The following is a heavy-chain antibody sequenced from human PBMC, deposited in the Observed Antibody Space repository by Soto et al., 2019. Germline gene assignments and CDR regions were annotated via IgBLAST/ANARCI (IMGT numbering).Heavy chain of an antibody. J-gene: IGHJ4*02. Sequence: QVQLVESGGGVVQPGRSLRLSCAASGFTFSSYGMHWVRQAPGKGLEWVAVIWYDGSNKYYADSVKGRFTISRDNSKNPLDLQRNGLRAEETAVYYCARSGSSPLPVTPIGFDYWGQGTLVTVSS. CDR1: GFTFSSYG. CDR3: ARSGSSPLPVTPIGFDY. D-gene: IGHD6-6*01. V-gene: IGHV3-33*01. CDR2: IWYDGSNK.